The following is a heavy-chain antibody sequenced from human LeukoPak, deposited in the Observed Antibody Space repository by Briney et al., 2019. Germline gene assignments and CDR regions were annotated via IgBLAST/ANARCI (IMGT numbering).Heavy chain of an antibody. CDR3: AKHSSYYGSGSYLDY. V-gene: IGHV3-23*01. D-gene: IGHD3-10*01. J-gene: IGHJ4*02. CDR2: ISGSGGST. CDR1: GFTFSSYA. Sequence: GGSLRLSCAASGFTFSSYAMSWVRQAPGKGLEWVSAISGSGGSTYYADSVKGRFTISRGNTKNTLYLQMNSLRAEDTAVYYCAKHSSYYGSGSYLDYWGQGTLVTVSS.